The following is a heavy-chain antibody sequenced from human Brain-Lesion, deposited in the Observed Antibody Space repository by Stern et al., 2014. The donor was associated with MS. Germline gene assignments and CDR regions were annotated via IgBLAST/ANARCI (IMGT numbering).Heavy chain of an antibody. Sequence: QLVQSGPGLVKPSETLSLTCTVAGGSVSSTSYAWAWIRQPPGKGLEWIGTIYYSGNTYYSPSLKRRLTISLDAPKNHFSLQLRSVTAADTAVYYCAGEEDIRYCSGGSCTGNWFDPWGQGTLVTVSS. CDR1: GGSVSSTSYA. V-gene: IGHV4-39*02. CDR3: AGEEDIRYCSGGSCTGNWFDP. CDR2: IYYSGNT. D-gene: IGHD2-15*01. J-gene: IGHJ5*02.